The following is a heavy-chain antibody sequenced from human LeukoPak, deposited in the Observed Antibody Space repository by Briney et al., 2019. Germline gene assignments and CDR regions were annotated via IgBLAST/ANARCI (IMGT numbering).Heavy chain of an antibody. CDR2: ILHTGST. Sequence: KPSETLSLTCAVYGYSLTNHYWIWIRQPPGKGLEWIGEILHTGSTNYNPSLKSRVTISVDTSKNQFFLNLTSVTAADTAVYYCARGPAAVRPWGQGTLVTVSS. CDR3: ARGPAAVRP. J-gene: IGHJ5*02. D-gene: IGHD6-13*01. V-gene: IGHV4-34*12. CDR1: GYSLTNHY.